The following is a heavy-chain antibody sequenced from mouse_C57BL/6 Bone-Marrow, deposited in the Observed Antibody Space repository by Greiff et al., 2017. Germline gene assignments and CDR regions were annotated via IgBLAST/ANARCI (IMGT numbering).Heavy chain of an antibody. V-gene: IGHV14-2*01. Sequence: EVKLVESGAELVKPGASVKLSCTASGFNIKDYYMHWVKQRPEQGLEWIGRIDPEDGETKYAPKFQGKATLTADTSSNTAYLQLSSLTSEDTAVYYCASYDGYPIFDYWGQGTTLTVSS. CDR2: IDPEDGET. D-gene: IGHD2-3*01. CDR3: ASYDGYPIFDY. J-gene: IGHJ2*01. CDR1: GFNIKDYY.